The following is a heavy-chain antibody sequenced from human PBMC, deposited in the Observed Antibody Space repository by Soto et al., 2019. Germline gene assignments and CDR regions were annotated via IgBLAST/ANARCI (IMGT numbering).Heavy chain of an antibody. CDR3: ARARSSVPARRGIGYYGMDV. V-gene: IGHV4-34*01. CDR1: GGSFSGYY. J-gene: IGHJ6*02. Sequence: QVQLQQWGAGLLKPSETLSLTCVVNGGSFSGYYWSWVRLPPGKGLEWIGAINHSGITDSNPSLKGRVTISVDGSRNQCSLNLTSVTAADTAVYFCARARSSVPARRGIGYYGMDVWGQGTTVTVSS. D-gene: IGHD6-6*01. CDR2: INHSGIT.